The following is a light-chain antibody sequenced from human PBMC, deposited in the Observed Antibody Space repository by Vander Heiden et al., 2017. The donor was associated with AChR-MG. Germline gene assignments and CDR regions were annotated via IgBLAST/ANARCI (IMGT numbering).Light chain of an antibody. CDR1: QSVFNY. Sequence: EIVLTQSPATLSLSPGDRATLSCWASQSVFNYIAWYQQSPGQAPRLLIYDAVKRATGVPDRFSGSGSGTDFTLTISSLEPEDFAVYYCQQRSNWPTFGGGTKVEIK. CDR3: QQRSNWPT. CDR2: DAV. V-gene: IGKV3-11*01. J-gene: IGKJ4*01.